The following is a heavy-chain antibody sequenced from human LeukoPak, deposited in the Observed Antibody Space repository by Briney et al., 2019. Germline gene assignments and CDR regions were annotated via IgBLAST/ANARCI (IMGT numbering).Heavy chain of an antibody. CDR3: AGMYYDSSGYYL. D-gene: IGHD3-22*01. CDR2: ISSSGSTI. CDR1: GFTFSDYY. V-gene: IGHV3-11*01. J-gene: IGHJ4*02. Sequence: PGGSLRLSCAASGFTFSDYYISWIRQAPGKGLEWVSYISSSGSTIYYADSVKGRFTISRDNAKNSLYLQMNSLRAEDTAVYYCAGMYYDSSGYYLWGQGTLVTVSS.